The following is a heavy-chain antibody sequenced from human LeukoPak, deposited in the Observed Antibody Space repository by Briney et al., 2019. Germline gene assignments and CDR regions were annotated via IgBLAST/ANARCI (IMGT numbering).Heavy chain of an antibody. Sequence: GGSLRLSCAASGFTFSSYWMHWVRHAPGKGLVWVSRINSDGSSTSYADSVKGRFTISRDNAKNTLCLQMNSLRAEDTAVYYCARAVLAGATNIDYWGQGTLVTVSS. V-gene: IGHV3-74*01. J-gene: IGHJ4*02. CDR1: GFTFSSYW. CDR2: INSDGSST. CDR3: ARAVLAGATNIDY. D-gene: IGHD1-26*01.